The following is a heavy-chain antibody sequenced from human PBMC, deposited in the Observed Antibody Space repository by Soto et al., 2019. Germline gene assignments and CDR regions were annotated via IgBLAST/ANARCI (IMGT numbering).Heavy chain of an antibody. J-gene: IGHJ6*02. CDR2: ISAYNGNT. CDR1: GYTFTSYG. V-gene: IGHV1-18*04. Sequence: PGASVKVSCKASGYTFTSYGISWVRQAPGQGLEWMGWISAYNGNTNYAQKLQGRVTMTTDTSTSTAYMELRSLRSDDTAVYYCAREIPEDGYYYGMDVWGQGTTVTVSS. D-gene: IGHD2-2*02. CDR3: AREIPEDGYYYGMDV.